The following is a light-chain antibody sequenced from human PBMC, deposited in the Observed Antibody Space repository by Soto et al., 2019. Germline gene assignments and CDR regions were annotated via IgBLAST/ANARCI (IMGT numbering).Light chain of an antibody. J-gene: IGKJ1*01. CDR1: QSVSSY. V-gene: IGKV3-11*01. CDR3: QQRSNWPRT. Sequence: EIVLTQSPATLSLSPGERATFSCRASQSVSSYLAWYQQKPCQAPRLLIYDASNRATGIPARFSGSGSGTDFTLTISSLEPEDFAVYYCQQRSNWPRTFGQGTKV. CDR2: DAS.